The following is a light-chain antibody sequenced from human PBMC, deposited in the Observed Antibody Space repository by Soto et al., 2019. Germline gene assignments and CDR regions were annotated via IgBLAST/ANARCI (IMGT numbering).Light chain of an antibody. J-gene: IGLJ1*01. CDR3: SSYTSSSTLEV. CDR1: SSDVGGYNY. Sequence: QSVLTQPASVSGSPGQSITISCTGTSSDVGGYNYVSWYQQHPGKAPKLMIYEVSNRPSGVSNRFSGSKSGNTASLTISGLQAEDEADYHCSSYTSSSTLEVFGTGTKVTVL. V-gene: IGLV2-14*01. CDR2: EVS.